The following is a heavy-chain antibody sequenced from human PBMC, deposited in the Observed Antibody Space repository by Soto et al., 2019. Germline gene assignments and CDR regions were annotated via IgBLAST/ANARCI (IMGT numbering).Heavy chain of an antibody. CDR1: GFSFDDYT. Sequence: GGSLRLSCGGSGFSFDDYTMHWVRQAPGKGPEWVASLSWNSGFSGYADSVKGRFTISRDNAQSSVHLQMNNLRTEDTALYCCAKGRGTIVVTDAYDIWGQGTMVTVS. CDR3: AKGRGTIVVTDAYDI. V-gene: IGHV3-9*01. CDR2: LSWNSGFS. J-gene: IGHJ3*02. D-gene: IGHD3-22*01.